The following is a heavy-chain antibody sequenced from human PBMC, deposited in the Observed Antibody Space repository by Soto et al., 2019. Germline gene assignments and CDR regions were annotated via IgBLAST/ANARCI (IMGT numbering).Heavy chain of an antibody. J-gene: IGHJ6*02. CDR2: IYYSGST. Sequence: SETLSLTCAVYGGSFSGYYWSWIRQPPGKGLEWIGDIYYSGSTNYNPSLKSRVTISVDTSKNQFSLKLSSVTAADTAVYYCAEGVLRFLEWSDNVIPYYYGMDVWGQGTTVTVSS. CDR1: GGSFSGYY. V-gene: IGHV4-34*01. D-gene: IGHD3-3*01. CDR3: AEGVLRFLEWSDNVIPYYYGMDV.